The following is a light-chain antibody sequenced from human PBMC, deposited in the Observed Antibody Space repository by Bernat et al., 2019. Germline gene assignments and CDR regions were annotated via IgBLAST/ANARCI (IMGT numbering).Light chain of an antibody. CDR3: QQSYSTPLT. CDR1: QSISNY. Sequence: DIQMTQSPSSLSASVGDRVTITCRASQSISNYLNWYQQKPGKAPKFLIYGASSLQSGVPSRFSGSGSGTDFTLTISSLQPEDFATYYCQQSYSTPLTFGGRTKVEIK. J-gene: IGKJ4*01. CDR2: GAS. V-gene: IGKV1-39*01.